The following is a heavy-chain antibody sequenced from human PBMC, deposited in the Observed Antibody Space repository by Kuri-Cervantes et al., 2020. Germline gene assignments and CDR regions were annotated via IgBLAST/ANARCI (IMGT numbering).Heavy chain of an antibody. CDR1: GYTFTSYA. V-gene: IGHV1-18*01. J-gene: IGHJ6*02. D-gene: IGHD4-17*01. Sequence: ASVKVSCKASGYTFTSYAISWVRQAPGQGLEWMGWISAYNGNTNYAQKLQGRVTMTTDTSTSTAYMELRSLRSDDTAVYYCAREDIPGDEWVAYYGMDVWGQGTTVTVSS. CDR3: AREDIPGDEWVAYYGMDV. CDR2: ISAYNGNT.